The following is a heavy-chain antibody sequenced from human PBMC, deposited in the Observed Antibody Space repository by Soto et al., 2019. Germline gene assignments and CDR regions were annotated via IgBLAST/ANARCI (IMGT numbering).Heavy chain of an antibody. Sequence: SETLSLTCTVSGGSVSSGSFYWSWIRQPPGKGLEWIGFVYHIGRTNYNPSLKSRVAISVDTSKNQFSLKLSSVTAADTAVYYCARATVKVGATLFDFWGQGTQVTVSS. J-gene: IGHJ4*02. D-gene: IGHD1-26*01. CDR2: VYHIGRT. CDR3: ARATVKVGATLFDF. V-gene: IGHV4-61*01. CDR1: GGSVSSGSFY.